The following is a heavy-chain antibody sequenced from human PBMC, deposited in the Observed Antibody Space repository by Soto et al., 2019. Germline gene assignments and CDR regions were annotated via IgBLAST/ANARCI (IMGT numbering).Heavy chain of an antibody. CDR3: ARDTPHIVVVDYYGMDV. D-gene: IGHD2-2*01. Sequence: SVKVSCKASGGTFSKYKITWVRQAPGQGLEWMGGIIPVFGTANYAQKFQGRVTITADESTSTAYMEVSSLRSDDTAVYYCARDTPHIVVVDYYGMDVWGQGTTVTVSS. V-gene: IGHV1-69*13. CDR2: IIPVFGTA. J-gene: IGHJ6*02. CDR1: GGTFSKYK.